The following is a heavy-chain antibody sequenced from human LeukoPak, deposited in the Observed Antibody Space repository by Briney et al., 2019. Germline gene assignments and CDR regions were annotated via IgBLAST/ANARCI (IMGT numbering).Heavy chain of an antibody. CDR3: ARTGMATIITPNGAFEI. V-gene: IGHV3-7*01. D-gene: IGHD5-24*01. CDR2: IKQDGSEK. J-gene: IGHJ3*02. Sequence: GGSLRLSCAASGFTFSSYWMSWVRQAPGKGLEWVANIKQDGSEKYYVDSVKGRFTISRDNAKNSLYLQMNSLRAEDTAVYYCARTGMATIITPNGAFEIWGQGTMVTVSS. CDR1: GFTFSSYW.